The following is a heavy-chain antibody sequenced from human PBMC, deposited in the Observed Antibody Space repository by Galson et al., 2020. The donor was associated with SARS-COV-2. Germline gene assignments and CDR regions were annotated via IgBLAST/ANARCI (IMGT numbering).Heavy chain of an antibody. V-gene: IGHV3-73*01. Sequence: GGSLTLSCAASDFTFSASAVHWVRQASGKGLEWVGRIKGKPNNYATAYAASVKGRFTISRDDSKNTAFLQMNGLQTEDTAVYYCTTGYCSTTACYPRFDPWGQGTLVTVSS. CDR1: DFTFSASA. D-gene: IGHD2-2*01. CDR3: TTGYCSTTACYPRFDP. CDR2: IKGKPNNYAT. J-gene: IGHJ5*02.